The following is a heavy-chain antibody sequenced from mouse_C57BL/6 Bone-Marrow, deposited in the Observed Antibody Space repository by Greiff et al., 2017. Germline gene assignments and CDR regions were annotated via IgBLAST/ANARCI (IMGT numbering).Heavy chain of an antibody. D-gene: IGHD2-5*01. CDR1: EYEFPSHD. CDR2: INSDGGST. CDR3: ARHYSNSYAMDY. Sequence: DVMLVESGGGLVQPGESLKLSCESNEYEFPSHDMSWVRTTPEKRLELVAAINSDGGSTYYPDTMERRFIISRDNTKKTLYLQMSSLRSEDTALYYCARHYSNSYAMDYWGQGTSVTVSS. J-gene: IGHJ4*01. V-gene: IGHV5-2*01.